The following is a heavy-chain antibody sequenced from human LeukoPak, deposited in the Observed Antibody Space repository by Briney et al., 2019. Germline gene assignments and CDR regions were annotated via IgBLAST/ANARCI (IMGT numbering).Heavy chain of an antibody. CDR1: GFTYSNYW. D-gene: IGHD3-16*01. CDR3: ARVRGGYYFDY. V-gene: IGHV3-7*03. Sequence: PGGSLRLSCAASGFTYSNYWMTWVRQAPGKGQEWVANIKQDGSAKDYVDSVKGRLTISRDNTKNSLYLQMNSLRAEDTAVYYCARVRGGYYFDYWGQGTLVTVSS. CDR2: IKQDGSAK. J-gene: IGHJ4*02.